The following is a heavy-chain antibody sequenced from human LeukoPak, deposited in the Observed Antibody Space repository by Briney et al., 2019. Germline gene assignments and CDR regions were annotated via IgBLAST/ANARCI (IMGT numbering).Heavy chain of an antibody. J-gene: IGHJ6*02. CDR1: GFTFGSYW. D-gene: IGHD3-3*01. Sequence: GGSLRLSCAASGFTFGSYWMHWVRQAPGKGLEWVANIKQDGSEKYYVDSVKGRFTISRDNAKNSLYLQMNSLRAEDTAVYYCAREGDYDFWSGYYTGGAYYYGMDVWGQGTTVTVSS. CDR2: IKQDGSEK. CDR3: AREGDYDFWSGYYTGGAYYYGMDV. V-gene: IGHV3-7*01.